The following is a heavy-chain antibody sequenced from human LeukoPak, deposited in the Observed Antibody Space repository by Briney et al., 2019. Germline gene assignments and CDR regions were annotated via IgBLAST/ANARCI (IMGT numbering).Heavy chain of an antibody. CDR3: ATDSVGAAVYYYYLDL. J-gene: IGHJ6*03. Sequence: GGSLRLSCTASGFTFSRYGMQWVRQAPGRVLEWVTCIRYDGGTKYYADSVKGRFTISRDNSQNTLYLQMNSLRVEDTAVYYCATDSVGAAVYYYYLDLWGKRTTVSISS. CDR2: IRYDGGTK. V-gene: IGHV3-30*02. CDR1: GFTFSRYG. D-gene: IGHD3-10*01.